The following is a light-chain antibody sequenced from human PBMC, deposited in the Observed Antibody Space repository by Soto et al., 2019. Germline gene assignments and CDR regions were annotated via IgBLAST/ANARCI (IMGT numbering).Light chain of an antibody. Sequence: EIVMTQSPATLSVSPGERATLSCRASQSVISNFAWYQQKPGQAPRLLIYGASTRATVIPARFSGIGSGTEFTLTISSLQSEAFTIYYCQQYNNWPTFGPGNNVNI. J-gene: IGKJ3*01. CDR3: QQYNNWPT. CDR2: GAS. V-gene: IGKV3-15*01. CDR1: QSVISN.